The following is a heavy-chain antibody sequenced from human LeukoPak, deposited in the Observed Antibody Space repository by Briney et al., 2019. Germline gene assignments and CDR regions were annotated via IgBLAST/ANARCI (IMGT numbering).Heavy chain of an antibody. D-gene: IGHD1-20*01. Sequence: SETLSLTCTVSGGSISSSSYYWGWIRQPPGKGLEWIGSIHYSGSTNYNPSHKSRVTISVDTSKNQFSLKLSSVTAADTAVYYCARVLPITPYFDYWGQGTLVTVSS. CDR1: GGSISSSSYY. V-gene: IGHV4-39*07. CDR2: IHYSGST. J-gene: IGHJ4*02. CDR3: ARVLPITPYFDY.